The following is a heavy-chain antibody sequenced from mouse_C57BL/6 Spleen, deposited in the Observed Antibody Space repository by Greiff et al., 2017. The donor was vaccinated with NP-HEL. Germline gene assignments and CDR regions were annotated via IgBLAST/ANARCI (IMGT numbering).Heavy chain of an antibody. CDR2: ISSGSSTI. V-gene: IGHV5-17*01. Sequence: EVQLVESGGGLVKPGGSLKLSCAASGFTFSDYGMHWVRQAPEKGLEWVAYISSGSSTIYYADTVKGRFTLSRDNAKNTLFLQMTSLRSEDTAMYYCARWDSIGGPAWLAYWGQGTLVTVSA. D-gene: IGHD4-1*01. CDR1: GFTFSDYG. CDR3: ARWDSIGGPAWLAY. J-gene: IGHJ3*01.